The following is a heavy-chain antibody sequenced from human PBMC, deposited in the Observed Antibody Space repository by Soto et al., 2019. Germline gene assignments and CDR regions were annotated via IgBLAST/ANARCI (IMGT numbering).Heavy chain of an antibody. Sequence: QVQLVQSGAEVKKPGASVRVSCKASGYTFPSYDINWVRQAPGQGLEWMRWMNPNIGTTGYAQKFQGRVTLTRNTTITTAYMDLSSLRSDDTAVYFCARGRTYPDSGGSYYVDYWFDPWGQGTLVTVSS. CDR2: MNPNIGTT. CDR3: ARGRTYPDSGGSYYVDYWFDP. CDR1: GYTFPSYD. V-gene: IGHV1-8*01. J-gene: IGHJ5*02. D-gene: IGHD3-22*01.